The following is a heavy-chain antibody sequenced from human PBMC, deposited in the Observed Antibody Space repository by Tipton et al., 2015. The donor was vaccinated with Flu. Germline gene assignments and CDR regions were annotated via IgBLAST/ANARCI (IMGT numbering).Heavy chain of an antibody. Sequence: TLSLTCTVSGDSISSGGYYWSWIRQHPGKGLEWIGYIYYSATTYYNPSLKSRATILVDTSKNQFSLRLSSVTAADTAVYYCARGCRYCSGGRRDVMDVWGQGTTVTVSS. D-gene: IGHD2-15*01. J-gene: IGHJ6*02. CDR2: IYYSATT. V-gene: IGHV4-31*03. CDR1: GDSISSGGYY. CDR3: ARGCRYCSGGRRDVMDV.